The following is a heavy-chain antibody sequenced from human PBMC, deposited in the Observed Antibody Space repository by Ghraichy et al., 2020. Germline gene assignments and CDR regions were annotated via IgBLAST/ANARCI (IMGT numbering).Heavy chain of an antibody. CDR3: AKRRGSHLDY. V-gene: IGHV3-30*18. Sequence: GGSLRLSCAASGFTFSSYGMHWVRQAPGKGLEWVAVISYDGSNKYYADSVKGRFTISRDNSKNTLYLQMNSLRAEDTAVYYCAKRRGSHLDYWGQGTLVTVSS. CDR2: ISYDGSNK. CDR1: GFTFSSYG. D-gene: IGHD3-10*01. J-gene: IGHJ4*02.